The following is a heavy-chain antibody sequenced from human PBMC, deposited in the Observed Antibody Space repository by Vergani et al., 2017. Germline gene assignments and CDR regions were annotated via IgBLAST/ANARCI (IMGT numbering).Heavy chain of an antibody. CDR2: MNPNSGNT. CDR3: ARVAPSNSEVTPTAFDV. J-gene: IGHJ3*01. CDR1: GYSFTSYD. Sequence: QEQLVQSGSELKKPGASVKVSCKASGYSFTSYDINWVRQATGQGLEWMGWMNPNSGNTGYAQKFQGRVTITRNTSISTAYMELSSLRSDDTAVYFCARVAPSNSEVTPTAFDVWGQGTMVTVSS. V-gene: IGHV1-8*03. D-gene: IGHD1-1*01.